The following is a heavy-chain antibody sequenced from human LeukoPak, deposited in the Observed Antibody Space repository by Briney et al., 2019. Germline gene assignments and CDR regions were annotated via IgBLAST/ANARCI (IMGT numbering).Heavy chain of an antibody. D-gene: IGHD4-23*01. CDR3: ARLSRYGGNSRVASDFDY. Sequence: SETLSLTCAVSGGSISSGGYSWSWIRQPPGKGLEWIGYIYHSGSTYYNPSLKSRVTISVDRSKNQFSLKLSSVTAADTAVYYCARLSRYGGNSRVASDFDYWGQGTLVTVSS. CDR1: GGSISSGGYS. CDR2: IYHSGST. V-gene: IGHV4-30-2*01. J-gene: IGHJ4*02.